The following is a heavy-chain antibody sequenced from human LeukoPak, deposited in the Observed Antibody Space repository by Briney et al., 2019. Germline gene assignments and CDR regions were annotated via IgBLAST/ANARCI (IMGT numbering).Heavy chain of an antibody. V-gene: IGHV4-59*01. CDR1: GGSISHYY. J-gene: IGHJ4*02. CDR3: ARGQQLAPFDY. Sequence: PSETLSLTCTVSGGSISHYYWSWIRQPPGKGLEWIGYIYYSGSTNYNPSLKSRVTISVDTSKNQFSLKLSSVTAADAAVYYCARGQQLAPFDYWGQGTLVTVSS. D-gene: IGHD6-13*01. CDR2: IYYSGST.